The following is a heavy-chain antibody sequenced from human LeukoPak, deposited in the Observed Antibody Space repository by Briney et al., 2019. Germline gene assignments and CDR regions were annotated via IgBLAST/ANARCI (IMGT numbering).Heavy chain of an antibody. CDR2: IYYSGST. CDR1: GGSISSYY. J-gene: IGHJ3*02. Sequence: RPSETLSLTCTVSGGSISSYYWSWIRQPPGKGLEWIGYIYYSGSTNYNPSLKSRVTISVDMSKNQFSLKLSSVTAADTAVYYCARGEDIGYCTNGVCSIGDAFDIWGQGTMVTVSS. D-gene: IGHD2-8*01. CDR3: ARGEDIGYCTNGVCSIGDAFDI. V-gene: IGHV4-59*08.